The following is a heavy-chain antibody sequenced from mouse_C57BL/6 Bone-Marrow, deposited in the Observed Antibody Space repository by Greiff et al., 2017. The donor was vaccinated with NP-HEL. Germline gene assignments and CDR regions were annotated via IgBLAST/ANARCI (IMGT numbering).Heavy chain of an antibody. D-gene: IGHD4-1*01. CDR1: GYTFTDYY. CDR3: ARLRGLTGSFDY. CDR2: IFPGSGST. V-gene: IGHV1-75*01. Sequence: VQGVESGPELVKPGASVKISCKASGYTFTDYYINWVKQRPGQGLEWIGWIFPGSGSTYYNEKFKGKATLTVDKSSSTAYMLLSSLTSEDSAVYFCARLRGLTGSFDYWGQGTTLTVSS. J-gene: IGHJ2*01.